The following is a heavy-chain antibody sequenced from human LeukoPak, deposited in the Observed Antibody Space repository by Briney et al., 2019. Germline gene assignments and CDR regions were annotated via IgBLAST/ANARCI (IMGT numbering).Heavy chain of an antibody. D-gene: IGHD3-22*01. V-gene: IGHV3-30*18. CDR3: AKSRYYYDSSGYWDY. J-gene: IGHJ4*02. CDR1: GLIFSRDG. Sequence: GGSLRLSCAASGLIFSRDGMHWVRQAPGKGLEWVAVISDDGNIKYYADSVKGRFTISRDNSKNMFYLQMNSLRAEDTAVYYCAKSRYYYDSSGYWDYWGQGTLVTVSS. CDR2: ISDDGNIK.